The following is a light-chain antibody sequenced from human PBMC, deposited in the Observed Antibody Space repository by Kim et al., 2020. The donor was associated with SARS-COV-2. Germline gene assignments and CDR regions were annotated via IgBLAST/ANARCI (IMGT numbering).Light chain of an antibody. J-gene: IGLJ3*02. CDR3: KARDSSGNHLV. CDR2: GKN. Sequence: ALGQTVRITCQGDSLRNNYASWYQQKPGQAPVLVIYGKNNRPSGIPDRFSGASSGNTASLTITGAQAEDEADYYCKARDSSGNHLVFGGGTQLTVL. CDR1: SLRNNY. V-gene: IGLV3-19*01.